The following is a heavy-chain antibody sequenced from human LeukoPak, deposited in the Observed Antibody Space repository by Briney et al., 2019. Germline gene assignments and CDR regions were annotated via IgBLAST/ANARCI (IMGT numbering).Heavy chain of an antibody. J-gene: IGHJ3*02. V-gene: IGHV4-38-2*02. CDR2: IYHSGST. CDR1: GSSISSGYY. CDR3: ARSRPKGYCSGGSCYRHAFDI. D-gene: IGHD2-15*01. Sequence: SETLSLTCTVSGSSISSGYYWGWIRQPPGKGLEWIESIYHSGSTYYNPSLKSRVTISVDTSKNQFSLKLSSVTAADTAVYYCARSRPKGYCSGGSCYRHAFDIWGQGTMVTVSS.